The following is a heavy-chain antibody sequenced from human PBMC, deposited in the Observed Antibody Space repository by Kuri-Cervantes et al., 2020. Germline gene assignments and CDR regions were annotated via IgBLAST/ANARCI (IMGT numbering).Heavy chain of an antibody. Sequence: SETLSLTCAVYGGSFSGYYWSWIRQPPGKGLEWIGEINHSGSTNYSPSLKSRVTISVDTSKNQFSLKLSSVTAADTAVYYCARAGRYYYGSGSLPLDYWGQGTLVTVSS. V-gene: IGHV4-34*01. D-gene: IGHD3-10*01. CDR1: GGSFSGYY. J-gene: IGHJ4*02. CDR2: INHSGST. CDR3: ARAGRYYYGSGSLPLDY.